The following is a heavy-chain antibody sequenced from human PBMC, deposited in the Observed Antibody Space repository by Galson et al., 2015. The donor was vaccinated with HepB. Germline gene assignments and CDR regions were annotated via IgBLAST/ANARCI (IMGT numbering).Heavy chain of an antibody. CDR2: ISYDGSNK. D-gene: IGHD1-26*01. CDR1: GFTFSSYA. J-gene: IGHJ5*02. Sequence: SLRLSCAASGFTFSSYAMHWVRQAPGKGLEWVAVISYDGSNKYYADSVKGRFTISRDNSKNTLYLQMNSLRAEDTAVYYCAREVGATKLNWFDPWGQGTLVTVSS. V-gene: IGHV3-30-3*01. CDR3: AREVGATKLNWFDP.